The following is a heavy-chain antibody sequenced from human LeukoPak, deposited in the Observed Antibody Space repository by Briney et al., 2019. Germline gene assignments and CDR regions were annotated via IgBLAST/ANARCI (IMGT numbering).Heavy chain of an antibody. CDR1: ELTFTNFA. CDR3: ANYNSSGSHDY. Sequence: GRSRRLSCEVSELTFTNFAMSWVRQAPGKGLEWISGISASGSVTYYLDSVKGRFTISRDNSKNTLYLQMDRLRAEDTAIYYCANYNSSGSHDYWGQGTLVIVSS. CDR2: ISASGSVT. V-gene: IGHV3-23*01. D-gene: IGHD6-19*01. J-gene: IGHJ4*02.